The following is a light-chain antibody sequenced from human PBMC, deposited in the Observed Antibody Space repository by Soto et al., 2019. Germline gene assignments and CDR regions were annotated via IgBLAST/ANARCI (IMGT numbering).Light chain of an antibody. V-gene: IGKV3-15*01. CDR3: QQYNNWPPHT. J-gene: IGKJ5*01. CDR1: QSVSSN. CDR2: GAS. Sequence: EIVMTQSPATLSVSPGERATLSCRASQSVSSNLAWYQQKPGQAPRLLFYGASTRATGIPARFSGSGSGTEFTLTISILQSEDFAVYYCQQYNNWPPHTFGQGTRLEIK.